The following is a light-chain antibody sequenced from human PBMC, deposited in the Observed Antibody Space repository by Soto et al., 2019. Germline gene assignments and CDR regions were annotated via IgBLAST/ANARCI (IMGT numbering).Light chain of an antibody. V-gene: IGLV2-14*01. CDR2: DVS. CDR3: NSYSTSSTYV. J-gene: IGLJ1*01. CDR1: TSDVGGYNY. Sequence: QSVLTQPASVSASPGQSITISCTGTTSDVGGYNYVSWYQQHPGKAPKLMIYDVSNRPSGVSYRFSGSKSGNAASLTISGLQVVDEADYYCNSYSTSSTYVSATGTKVTV.